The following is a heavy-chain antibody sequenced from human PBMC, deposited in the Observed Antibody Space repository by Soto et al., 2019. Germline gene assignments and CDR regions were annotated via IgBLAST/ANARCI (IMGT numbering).Heavy chain of an antibody. V-gene: IGHV4-38-2*01. D-gene: IGHD1-26*01. J-gene: IGHJ4*02. Sequence: PSETLSLTCAVSAYSISGGYYWGWIRQPPGKGLEWIGSIWHSGSTYYNPSLKSRVTISVDTSKNQFSLKLGSVTAADTAVYYCARRMVGTSYLDYFESWGLGTLVTVSS. CDR3: ARRMVGTSYLDYFES. CDR2: IWHSGST. CDR1: AYSISGGYY.